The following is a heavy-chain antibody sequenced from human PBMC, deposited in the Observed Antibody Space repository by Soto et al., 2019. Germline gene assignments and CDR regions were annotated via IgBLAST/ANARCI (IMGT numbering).Heavy chain of an antibody. V-gene: IGHV1-69*01. CDR2: IIPIFGTA. J-gene: IGHJ4*02. CDR3: ARDRAVAGRGYFDY. D-gene: IGHD6-19*01. CDR1: GGTFSSYA. Sequence: QVQLVQSGAEVKKPGSSVKVSCKASGGTFSSYAISWVRQAPGQGLEWMGGIIPIFGTANYAQKFQGRVTITGDESTSTAYMGRSSVRSGDTAVYYCARDRAVAGRGYFDYGGQGPLVTVSS.